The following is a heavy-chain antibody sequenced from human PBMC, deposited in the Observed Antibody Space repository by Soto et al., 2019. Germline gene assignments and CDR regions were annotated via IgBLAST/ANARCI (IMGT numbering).Heavy chain of an antibody. CDR2: INVYNGKT. J-gene: IGHJ4*02. D-gene: IGHD3-16*01. CDR1: GYIFAHYG. V-gene: IGHV1-18*01. CDR3: ARWDGIFGAGGVN. Sequence: QVQLVQSGAEVRKPGASVKVSCKASGYIFAHYGIGWVRQAPGQGLEWMGWINVYNGKTNYAQNFRGRVTMTTDTSTSTADMDLRSLTSDDTGVYYCARWDGIFGAGGVNWGQGTLVTVSS.